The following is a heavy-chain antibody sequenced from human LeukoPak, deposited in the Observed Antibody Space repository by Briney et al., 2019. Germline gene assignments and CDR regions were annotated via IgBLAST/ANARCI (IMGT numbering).Heavy chain of an antibody. V-gene: IGHV3-21*04. CDR2: ISSSSSYI. Sequence: GGSLRLSCAASGFTFSSYSMNWVRQAPGKGLGWVSSISSSSSYIYYADSVKGRFTISRDNSKNTLYLQMNSLRAEDTAVYYCARVHAQGSGDWGQGTLVTVSS. J-gene: IGHJ4*02. CDR3: ARVHAQGSGD. CDR1: GFTFSSYS. D-gene: IGHD2-15*01.